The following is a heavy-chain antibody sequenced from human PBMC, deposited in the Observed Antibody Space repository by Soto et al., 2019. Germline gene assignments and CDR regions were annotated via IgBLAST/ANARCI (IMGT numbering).Heavy chain of an antibody. V-gene: IGHV4-39*01. D-gene: IGHD3-3*01. Sequence: SETLSLTCTVSGGSISSSSYYWGWIRQPPGKGLEWIGSIYYSGSTYYNPSLKSRVTISVDTSKNQFSLKLSSVTAADTAVYYCFSRCGVAVDDYHWCQATLVTVFS. CDR3: FSRCGVAVDDYH. CDR1: GGSISSSSYY. J-gene: IGHJ4*02. CDR2: IYYSGST.